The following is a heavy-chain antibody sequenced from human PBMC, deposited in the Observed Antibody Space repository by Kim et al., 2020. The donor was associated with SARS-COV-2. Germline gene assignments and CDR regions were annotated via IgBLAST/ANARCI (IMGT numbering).Heavy chain of an antibody. CDR2: IYYNEGT. J-gene: IGHJ6*02. Sequence: SETLSLTCTVSHGSINSYYWSWIRQPPGKGLEWIGYIYYNEGTNYNPSLKSRVTISIDTSKSQVSLKLSSVTAADTAVYYCARDSTRYGRAIDYYYGMDVWGQGTTVTVSS. CDR3: ARDSTRYGRAIDYYYGMDV. V-gene: IGHV4-59*01. CDR1: HGSINSYY. D-gene: IGHD3-16*02.